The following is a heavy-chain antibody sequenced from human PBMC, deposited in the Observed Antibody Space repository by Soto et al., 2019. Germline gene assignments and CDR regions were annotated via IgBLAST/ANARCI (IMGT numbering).Heavy chain of an antibody. CDR1: GFTFSSFG. J-gene: IGHJ5*02. V-gene: IGHV3-33*08. CDR2: IWYDGSKE. CDR3: TREGTFGSGSNEAWFDA. D-gene: IGHD6-25*01. Sequence: GGSLRLSCTASGFTFSSFGMSWVRQAPGKGLEWVALIWYDGSKEYYADSVKGRFTISRDDSKNTVYLQMDSLRAEDTAVYYCTREGTFGSGSNEAWFDAWGQGT.